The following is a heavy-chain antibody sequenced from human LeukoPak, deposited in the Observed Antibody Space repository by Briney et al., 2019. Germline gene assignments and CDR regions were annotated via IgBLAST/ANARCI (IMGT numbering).Heavy chain of an antibody. Sequence: PSETLSLTCTVSGGSVTSGAYYWSWIRQPPGKGLEWIGYIYYSGSTDYNSSLKSRVTISVDTSKNQFSLKLSSVTAADTAVYYCARVGSITIFGVVIGNWFDPWGQGTLVTVSS. V-gene: IGHV4-61*08. CDR3: ARVGSITIFGVVIGNWFDP. J-gene: IGHJ5*02. CDR2: IYYSGST. D-gene: IGHD3-3*01. CDR1: GGSVTSGAYY.